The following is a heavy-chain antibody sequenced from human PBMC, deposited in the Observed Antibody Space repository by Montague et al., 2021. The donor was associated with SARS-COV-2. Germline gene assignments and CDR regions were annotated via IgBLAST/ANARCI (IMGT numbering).Heavy chain of an antibody. V-gene: IGHV3-53*01. CDR1: GFTVSSNY. CDR3: ARDRRIVGALYYYYGMDV. Sequence: SLRLSCAASGFTVSSNYMSWVRQAPGKGPEWVSVIYSGGSTYYADSVKGRFTISRDNSKNTLYLQMNSLRAEDTAVYYCARDRRIVGALYYYYGMDVWGQGTTVTVSS. J-gene: IGHJ6*02. D-gene: IGHD1-26*01. CDR2: IYSGGST.